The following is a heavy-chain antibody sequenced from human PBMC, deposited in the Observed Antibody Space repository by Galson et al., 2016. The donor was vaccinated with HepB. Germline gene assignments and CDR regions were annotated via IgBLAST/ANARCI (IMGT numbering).Heavy chain of an antibody. J-gene: IGHJ4*02. V-gene: IGHV4-39*01. CDR3: ARLGDYFDRSGYSFP. CDR1: GGSIDTSAHF. D-gene: IGHD3-22*01. Sequence: SETLSLTCTVSGGSIDTSAHFWGWIRQPPGKGLEWIGRIYYTGSASYNPSLQSRVTVSIDTSRNQFSLSLRSVTAADTGVYYFARLGDYFDRSGYSFPWGQGIRVIVSS. CDR2: IYYTGSA.